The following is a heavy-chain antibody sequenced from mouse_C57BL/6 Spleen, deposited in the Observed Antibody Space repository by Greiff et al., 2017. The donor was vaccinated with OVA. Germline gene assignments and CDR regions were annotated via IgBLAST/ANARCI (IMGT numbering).Heavy chain of an antibody. V-gene: IGHV1-64*01. J-gene: IGHJ4*01. D-gene: IGHD2-10*02. CDR2: IHPNSGST. Sequence: QVQLQQPGAELVKPGASVKLSCKASGYTFTSYWMRWVKQRPGQGLEWIGMIHPNSGSTNYNQKFKSKATLTVDKSASTAYMHLSSLTSEDSAVYYCATYDSYAMDYWGQGTSVTVSS. CDR1: GYTFTSYW. CDR3: ATYDSYAMDY.